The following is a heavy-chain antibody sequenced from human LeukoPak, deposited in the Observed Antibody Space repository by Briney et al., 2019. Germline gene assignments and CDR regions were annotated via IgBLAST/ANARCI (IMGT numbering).Heavy chain of an antibody. V-gene: IGHV4-59*01. CDR1: GGSISSYY. D-gene: IGHD1-7*01. Sequence: SETLSLTCTVSGGSISSYYWSWIRQPPGKGLEWIGNIYYSGSTNYNPSLKSRVTISVDTSKKQFSLKLTSVTPADTAVYYCARDSNWNYDYWGQGTLVTVSS. CDR2: IYYSGST. CDR3: ARDSNWNYDY. J-gene: IGHJ4*02.